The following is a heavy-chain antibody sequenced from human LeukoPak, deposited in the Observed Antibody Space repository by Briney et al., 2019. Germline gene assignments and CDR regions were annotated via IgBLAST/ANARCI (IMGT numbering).Heavy chain of an antibody. Sequence: SETLSLTCTVSGGSISSGSYYWTWIRQPAGKGLEWIGRIYTSGSTNYNPSLKSRVTISLDTSKNQFSLKLSSVTAADTAVYYCARDYKSGRNYYYLDVWGKGTTVTISS. CDR1: GGSISSGSYY. CDR3: ARDYKSGRNYYYLDV. V-gene: IGHV4-61*02. CDR2: IYTSGST. J-gene: IGHJ6*03. D-gene: IGHD3-10*01.